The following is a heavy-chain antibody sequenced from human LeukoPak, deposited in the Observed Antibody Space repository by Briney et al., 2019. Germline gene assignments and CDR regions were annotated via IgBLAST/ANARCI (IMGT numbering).Heavy chain of an antibody. CDR3: ARDISGSYDC. CDR2: ISGYNGNT. CDR1: GYTFSTYG. V-gene: IGHV1-18*01. Sequence: ASVKVSCKASGYTFSTYGIAWVRQAPGQGLEWMGWISGYNGNTNYAQKFQGRVTMTTDTTTTTAYMELRSLRSDDTAVYYCARDISGSYDCWGQGTLVTVSS. J-gene: IGHJ4*02. D-gene: IGHD3-10*01.